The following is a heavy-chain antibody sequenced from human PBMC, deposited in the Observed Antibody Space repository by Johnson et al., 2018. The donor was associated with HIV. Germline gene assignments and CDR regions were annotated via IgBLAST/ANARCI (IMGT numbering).Heavy chain of an antibody. CDR3: ARGRKDIAAVDGLDNDGFDM. J-gene: IGHJ3*02. D-gene: IGHD6-13*01. CDR2: ISGSGGST. V-gene: IGHV3-23*04. CDR1: GFTFSSYA. Sequence: VQLVESGGGLVQPGGSLRLSCAASGFTFSSYAMSWVRQAPGKGLEWVSAISGSGGSTYYADSVKGRFTISRDNSKNTLYLQMNSLRAEDTAVYYCARGRKDIAAVDGLDNDGFDMGGQGTVVTVSS.